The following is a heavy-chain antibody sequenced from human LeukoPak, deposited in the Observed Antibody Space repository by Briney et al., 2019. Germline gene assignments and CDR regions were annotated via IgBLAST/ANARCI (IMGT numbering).Heavy chain of an antibody. CDR2: IYHIGST. CDR1: GGSISSSNW. D-gene: IGHD3-10*01. Sequence: SETLSLTCAVSGGSISSSNWWSWVRRPPGKGLEWIGEIYHIGSTNYNPSLKSRVTISVDKSKNQFSLKLSSVTAADTAVYYCARRYIRGDTYGFDIWGRGTMVTVSS. J-gene: IGHJ3*02. V-gene: IGHV4-4*02. CDR3: ARRYIRGDTYGFDI.